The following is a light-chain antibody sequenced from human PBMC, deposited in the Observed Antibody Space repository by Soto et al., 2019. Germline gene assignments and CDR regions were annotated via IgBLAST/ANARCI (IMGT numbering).Light chain of an antibody. CDR3: MLSGSAGRE. V-gene: IGLV7-46*01. Sequence: QAVVTQESSLTVSPGGTVTLTCGSSTGAVTSGHSPYWFQQKPGQAPRTLIYDTNNKHSWTPARFTGSLLGGKAALTLSGAQPEDEAEYYCMLSGSAGREFGGGTKLTVL. CDR1: TGAVTSGHS. J-gene: IGLJ2*01. CDR2: DTN.